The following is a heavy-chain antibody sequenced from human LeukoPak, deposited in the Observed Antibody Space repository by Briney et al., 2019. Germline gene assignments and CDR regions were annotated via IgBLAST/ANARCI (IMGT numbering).Heavy chain of an antibody. J-gene: IGHJ4*02. CDR3: ARYTAMVSYYFDY. D-gene: IGHD5-18*01. CDR2: IYYSGST. Sequence: SETLSLTCTVSGGSISSYYWSWIRQPPGKGLEWIGYIYYSGSTNYNPSLKSRVTISVDTSKNQFSLKLSSVTAADTAVYYCARYTAMVSYYFDYWGQGTLATVSS. CDR1: GGSISSYY. V-gene: IGHV4-59*01.